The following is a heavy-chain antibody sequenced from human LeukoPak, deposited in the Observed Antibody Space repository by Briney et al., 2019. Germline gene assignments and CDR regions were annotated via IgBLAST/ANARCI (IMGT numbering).Heavy chain of an antibody. V-gene: IGHV1-18*01. Sequence: ASVKVSCKASGGTFSSYTISWVRQAPGQGLEWMGWISAYNGNTNYAQKLQGRVTMTTDTSTSTAYMELRSLRSDDTAVYYCARDNVAAYYSDYWGQGTLVTVSS. D-gene: IGHD6-19*01. CDR3: ARDNVAAYYSDY. J-gene: IGHJ4*02. CDR2: ISAYNGNT. CDR1: GGTFSSYT.